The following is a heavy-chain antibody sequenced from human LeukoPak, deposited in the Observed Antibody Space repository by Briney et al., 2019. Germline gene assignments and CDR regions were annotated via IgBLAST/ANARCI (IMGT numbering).Heavy chain of an antibody. J-gene: IGHJ4*02. V-gene: IGHV4-59*08. Sequence: PSETLSLTCTVSGGSISSYYWSWIRQPPGKGLEWIGYIYYSGSTNYNPSLKSRVTISVDTSKNQFSLKLSSVTAADTAVYYCARRFIYCSSTSCPDYWGQGTLVTVSS. CDR1: GGSISSYY. CDR3: ARRFIYCSSTSCPDY. CDR2: IYYSGST. D-gene: IGHD2-2*01.